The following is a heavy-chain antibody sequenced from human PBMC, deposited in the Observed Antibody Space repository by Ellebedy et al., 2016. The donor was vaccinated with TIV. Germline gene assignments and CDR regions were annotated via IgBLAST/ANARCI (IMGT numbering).Heavy chain of an antibody. CDR1: DNSISDYY. D-gene: IGHD2-21*01. CDR2: FYGSGTT. J-gene: IGHJ4*02. CDR3: ARHIVVPTPGFEY. V-gene: IGHV4-59*08. Sequence: SETLSLTCSVSDNSISDYYWSWIRQPPGKGLEWIGHFYGSGTTDYKPSLKGRVTISADTSKNQFSLKLNSVTAADPAVYFVARHIVVPTPGFEYWGQGILVTVSS.